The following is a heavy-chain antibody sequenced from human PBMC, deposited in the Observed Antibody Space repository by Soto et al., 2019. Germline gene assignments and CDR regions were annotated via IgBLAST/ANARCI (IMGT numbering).Heavy chain of an antibody. Sequence: PVGSLRLSCAASGFTFSDYYMSWIRQAPGKGLEWVSYISSSGSTIYYADSVKGRFTISRDNAKNSLYLQMNSLRAEDTAVYYCARTHYSYDFWSGKYFDYWGQGTLVTVSS. CDR2: ISSSGSTI. V-gene: IGHV3-11*01. CDR3: ARTHYSYDFWSGKYFDY. D-gene: IGHD3-3*01. CDR1: GFTFSDYY. J-gene: IGHJ4*02.